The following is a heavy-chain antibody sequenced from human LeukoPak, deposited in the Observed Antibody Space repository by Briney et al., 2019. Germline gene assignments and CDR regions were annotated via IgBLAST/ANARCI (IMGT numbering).Heavy chain of an antibody. CDR1: GFTFSNYG. J-gene: IGHJ4*02. Sequence: GGSLRLSCAASGFTFSNYGMHWVRQAPGKGLEWVAVISYTGSNEYYPDSVKGRFTISRDNSKNTLYLQMNSLRAEDTAVYYCAKGRYDSSGYYFDYWGQGTLVTVSS. D-gene: IGHD3-22*01. CDR2: ISYTGSNE. V-gene: IGHV3-30*18. CDR3: AKGRYDSSGYYFDY.